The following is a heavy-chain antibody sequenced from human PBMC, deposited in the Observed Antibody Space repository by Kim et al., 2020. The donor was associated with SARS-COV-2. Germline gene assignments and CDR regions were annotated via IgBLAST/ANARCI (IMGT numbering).Heavy chain of an antibody. D-gene: IGHD5-18*01. J-gene: IGHJ4*02. Sequence: INYADSVKGRFTVSRDNAKNSLYLQMNSLRAEDTALYYCVYGRLWLPSGDYWGQGTLVTVSS. V-gene: IGHV3-21*01. CDR2: I. CDR3: VYGRLWLPSGDY.